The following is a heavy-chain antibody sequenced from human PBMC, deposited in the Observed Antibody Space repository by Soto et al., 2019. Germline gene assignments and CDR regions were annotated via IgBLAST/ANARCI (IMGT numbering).Heavy chain of an antibody. V-gene: IGHV3-9*01. CDR1: GFTFDDYA. J-gene: IGHJ4*02. D-gene: IGHD3-10*01. CDR2: ISWNSGSI. Sequence: GGSLRLSCAASGFTFDDYAMHWVRQAPGKGLEWVSGISWNSGSIGYADSVKGRFTISKDNAKNSLYLQMNSLRAEDTALYYCAKDWKYYGSGSYYNSFDFWGQGTLVTVSS. CDR3: AKDWKYYGSGSYYNSFDF.